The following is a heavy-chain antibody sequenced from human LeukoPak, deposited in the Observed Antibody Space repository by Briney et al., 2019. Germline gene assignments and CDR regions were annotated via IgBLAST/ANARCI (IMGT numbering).Heavy chain of an antibody. D-gene: IGHD3-10*01. V-gene: IGHV4-31*03. Sequence: NPSETLSLTCTVSVGSINPDHDYYRWVRQSPVEGLVWFGYIHHTGTTYYHPSVSSRVSISVFTSNCMCSLTLISVSAADTAVDYCARTLVPYFGELDPWGRGTLVAVSS. CDR1: VGSINPDHDY. J-gene: IGHJ5*02. CDR3: ARTLVPYFGELDP. CDR2: IHHTGTT.